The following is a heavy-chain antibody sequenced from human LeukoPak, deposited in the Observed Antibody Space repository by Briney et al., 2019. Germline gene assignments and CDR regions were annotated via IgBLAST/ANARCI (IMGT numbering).Heavy chain of an antibody. D-gene: IGHD2-21*01. CDR2: IWYDVSSK. CDR1: GFTFSRYG. J-gene: IGHJ3*02. Sequence: PGGSLRLSCAASGFTFSRYGMHWVRQAPGKGLEWLAVIWYDVSSKYYADSVKGRFTISRDNFNNTLYLQMNSLRAEDTAVYYCARDVGGDRSAFDIWGQGTKVTVSS. CDR3: ARDVGGDRSAFDI. V-gene: IGHV3-33*01.